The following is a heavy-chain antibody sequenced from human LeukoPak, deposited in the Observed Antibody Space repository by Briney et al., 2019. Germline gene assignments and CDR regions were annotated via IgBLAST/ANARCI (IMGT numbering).Heavy chain of an antibody. V-gene: IGHV4-34*01. CDR3: ARDYGSGSYIGARTYNWFDP. Sequence: SETLSLTCAVYGVSFSGYYWSWIRQPPGKGLEWLGEINHSGSTNYNPSLKSRVTISVDTSKSQFSLKLSSVTAADTAVYYCARDYGSGSYIGARTYNWFDPWGQGTLVTVSS. CDR1: GVSFSGYY. CDR2: INHSGST. D-gene: IGHD3-10*01. J-gene: IGHJ5*02.